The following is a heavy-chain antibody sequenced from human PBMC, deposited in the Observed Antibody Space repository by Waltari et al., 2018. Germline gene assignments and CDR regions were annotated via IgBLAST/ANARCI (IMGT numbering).Heavy chain of an antibody. CDR1: GFSFSDYS. J-gene: IGHJ4*02. Sequence: EVHLVESGGGLVKPGGSLRLSCAASGFSFSDYSMNWVRQAQGKGLEWVLSISSSSGYTHYSDSVKCRFTISRDNAKNSLYLQMNSLRAEDTAVYYCATGGWGFYLDYWGQGTLVTVSS. CDR3: ATGGWGFYLDY. D-gene: IGHD7-27*01. CDR2: ISSSSGYT. V-gene: IGHV3-21*01.